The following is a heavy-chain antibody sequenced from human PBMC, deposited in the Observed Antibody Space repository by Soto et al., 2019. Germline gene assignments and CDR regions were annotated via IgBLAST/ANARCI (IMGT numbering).Heavy chain of an antibody. V-gene: IGHV3-30*18. Sequence: PGGSLRLSCAASGFTFSSYGMHWVRQAPGKGLEWVAVISYDGSNKYYADSVKGRFTISRDNSKNTLYLQMNSLRAEDTAVYYCAKMPFGDDAFDIWGQGTMVTVS. D-gene: IGHD3-10*01. CDR3: AKMPFGDDAFDI. CDR2: ISYDGSNK. J-gene: IGHJ3*02. CDR1: GFTFSSYG.